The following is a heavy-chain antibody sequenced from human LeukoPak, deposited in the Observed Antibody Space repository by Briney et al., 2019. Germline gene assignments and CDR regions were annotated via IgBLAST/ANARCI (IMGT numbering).Heavy chain of an antibody. J-gene: IGHJ6*04. CDR1: GGTFSSYA. CDR3: ASYDFVHCSGGSCYGGFYYCGMDV. CDR2: IIPIFGTA. D-gene: IGHD2-15*01. V-gene: IGHV1-69*06. Sequence: GSSVKVSCKASGGTFSSYAISWVRQAPGQGLEWMGGIIPIFGTANYAQKFQGRVTITADKSTSTAYMELSSLRSEDTAVYYCASYDFVHCSGGSCYGGFYYCGMDVWGKGTTVTVSS.